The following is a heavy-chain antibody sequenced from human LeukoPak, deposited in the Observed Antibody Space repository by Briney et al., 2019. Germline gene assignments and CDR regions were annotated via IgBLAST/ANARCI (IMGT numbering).Heavy chain of an antibody. CDR3: ARGTTVTTSSYFDY. V-gene: IGHV3-48*01. Sequence: PGGSLRLSCAVSGFTFSSYSMNWVRQAPGKGLEGVSYISSSSGTIYYADSVKGRLTISRDNAKNSLYLQMNSLRAEDTAVYHCARGTTVTTSSYFDYWGQGTLVTVSS. J-gene: IGHJ4*02. CDR1: GFTFSSYS. D-gene: IGHD4-17*01. CDR2: ISSSSGTI.